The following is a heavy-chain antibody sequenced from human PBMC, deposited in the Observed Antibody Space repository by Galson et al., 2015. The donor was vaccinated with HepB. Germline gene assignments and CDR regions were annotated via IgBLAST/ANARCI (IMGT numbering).Heavy chain of an antibody. CDR2: IYYSGST. V-gene: IGHV4-39*01. CDR1: GGSISSSSYY. D-gene: IGHD3-10*01. CDR3: ASFYYYGSGSYPPGGVPYGMDV. Sequence: ETLSLTCTVSGGSISSSSYYWGWIRQPPGKGLEWIGGIYYSGSTYYNPSLKSRVTISVDTSKNQFSLKLSSVTAADTAVYYCASFYYYGSGSYPPGGVPYGMDVWGQGTTVTGSS. J-gene: IGHJ6*02.